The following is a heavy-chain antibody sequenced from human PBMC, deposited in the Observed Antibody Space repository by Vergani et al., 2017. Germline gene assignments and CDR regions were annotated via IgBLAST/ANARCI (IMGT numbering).Heavy chain of an antibody. V-gene: IGHV1-8*02. CDR1: GYTFHTYD. D-gene: IGHD2-15*01. J-gene: IGHJ5*01. CDR3: ARGQSGYCTGDICYIHPWFES. Sequence: QVQLVQSGAEVKKPGASVKVSCKASGYTFHTYDINWVRQAPGQGLEWMGWMNPNSGNTGYAQKFQGRVTMTRDTSLTTAYMELNSLRFGDTAVYYCARGQSGYCTGDICYIHPWFESWGQGTLVTVSS. CDR2: MNPNSGNT.